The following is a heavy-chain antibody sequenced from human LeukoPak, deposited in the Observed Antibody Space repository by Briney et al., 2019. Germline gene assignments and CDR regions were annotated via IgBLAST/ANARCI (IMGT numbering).Heavy chain of an antibody. J-gene: IGHJ4*02. CDR1: GFSFSNYA. CDR3: GKDRDTAATPPDD. D-gene: IGHD5-12*01. Sequence: GGSLRLSCAASGFSFSNYAMSWVRQAPGKGLEWVSAINSAGRIYYADSVKGRFTISRDNSKNTLYLQMNSLRAEDTAVYYCGKDRDTAATPPDDWGQGTLVTVSS. V-gene: IGHV3-23*01. CDR2: INSAGRI.